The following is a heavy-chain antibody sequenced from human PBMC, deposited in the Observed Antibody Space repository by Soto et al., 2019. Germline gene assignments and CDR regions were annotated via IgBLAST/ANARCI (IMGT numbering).Heavy chain of an antibody. CDR2: ISGSGGTT. J-gene: IGHJ5*02. D-gene: IGHD3-9*01. CDR3: TTDSRSYDILTGYYDESYNWFDP. CDR1: GFSFSTYA. V-gene: IGHV3-23*01. Sequence: GGSLRLSCAASGFSFSTYAMSWVRQAPGKGLEWVSGISGSGGTTYYADSVKGRCTISRDNSKNTLYLQMNSLKAEDTAVYYCTTDSRSYDILTGYYDESYNWFDPWGQGTLVTVSS.